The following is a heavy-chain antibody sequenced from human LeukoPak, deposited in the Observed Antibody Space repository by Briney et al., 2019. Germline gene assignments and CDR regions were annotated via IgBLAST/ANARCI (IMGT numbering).Heavy chain of an antibody. CDR1: GFTFSTYA. Sequence: GGSLRLSCAASGFTFSTYAMNWVRQSPGKGLEWVSRISGSDGSTYYADSVKGRFTISRDNSKNTLYLQVNSLRAEDTAIYYCAKGASGNYYIYFDYWGQGTVVTVSS. V-gene: IGHV3-23*01. D-gene: IGHD1-26*01. CDR2: ISGSDGST. CDR3: AKGASGNYYIYFDY. J-gene: IGHJ4*02.